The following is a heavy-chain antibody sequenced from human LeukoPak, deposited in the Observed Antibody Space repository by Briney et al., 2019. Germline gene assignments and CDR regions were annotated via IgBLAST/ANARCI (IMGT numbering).Heavy chain of an antibody. V-gene: IGHV3-30-3*01. CDR2: ISYDGSNK. J-gene: IGHJ6*02. Sequence: GGSLRLSCAASGFTFSSYAMHWVRQAPGKGLEWVAVISYDGSNKYYADSVKGRFTISRDNSKNTLYLQMNSLRAEDTAVYYCARDQAYCGGDCYPPRYYGMDVWGQGTTVTVSS. CDR1: GFTFSSYA. D-gene: IGHD2-21*02. CDR3: ARDQAYCGGDCYPPRYYGMDV.